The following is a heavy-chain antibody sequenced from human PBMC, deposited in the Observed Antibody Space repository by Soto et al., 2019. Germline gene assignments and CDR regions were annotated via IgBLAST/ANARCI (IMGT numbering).Heavy chain of an antibody. CDR2: INAGNGNT. Sequence: GASVKVSCKASGYTFTSYAMHWVRQAPGQRLEWMGWINAGNGNTKYSQKFQGRVTITRDTSASTAYMELSSLRSEDTAVYYCARDFDVVVPVANNWFDPWGQGTLVTVSS. J-gene: IGHJ5*02. CDR3: ARDFDVVVPVANNWFDP. V-gene: IGHV1-3*01. D-gene: IGHD2-2*01. CDR1: GYTFTSYA.